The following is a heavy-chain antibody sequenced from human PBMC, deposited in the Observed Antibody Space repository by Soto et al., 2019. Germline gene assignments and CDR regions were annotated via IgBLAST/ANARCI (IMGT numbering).Heavy chain of an antibody. CDR1: GVSISSGDYY. J-gene: IGHJ5*02. Sequence: SETLSLTCTVSGVSISSGDYYWSWIRQHPGKGLDWIGYIYYSGSTYYNPSLKSRVTISVDTSKNQFSLKLSSVTAADTAVYYCARNVDIVATSYWFDPWGQGTLVTVSS. CDR3: ARNVDIVATSYWFDP. V-gene: IGHV4-30-4*08. D-gene: IGHD5-12*01. CDR2: IYYSGST.